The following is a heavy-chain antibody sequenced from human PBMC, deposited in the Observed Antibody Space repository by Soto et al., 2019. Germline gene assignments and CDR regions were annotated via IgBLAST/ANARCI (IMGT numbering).Heavy chain of an antibody. CDR2: INPSGGST. J-gene: IGHJ4*02. CDR3: ARADYYDSSGFYYDC. Sequence: QVQLVQSGAEVKKPGASVKVSCKASGYIFTNHYIHWVRQAPGQGLEWMGIINPSGGSTNYLQKFQGRLTMTRDTSTSTGYMELSSLRSEDTAVYFCARADYYDSSGFYYDCWGQGSLVTVSS. CDR1: GYIFTNHY. D-gene: IGHD3-22*01. V-gene: IGHV1-46*01.